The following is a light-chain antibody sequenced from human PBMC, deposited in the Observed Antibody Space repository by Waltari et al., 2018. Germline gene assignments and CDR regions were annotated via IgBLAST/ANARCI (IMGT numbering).Light chain of an antibody. CDR1: NIGRKS. CDR3: QVWDSGSDHSV. J-gene: IGLJ3*02. V-gene: IGLV3-21*02. CDR2: DDN. Sequence: SYVLTPPPSVSVAPGPTARIPCGGTNIGRKSVHWYQQKPGQAPVLVVFDDNDRPSGIPERFSGSNFDNTATLTISRVEAGDEADYYCQVWDSGSDHSVFGGGTKLTAL.